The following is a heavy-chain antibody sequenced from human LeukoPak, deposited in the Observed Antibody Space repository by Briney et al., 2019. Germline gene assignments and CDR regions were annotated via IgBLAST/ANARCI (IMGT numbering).Heavy chain of an antibody. V-gene: IGHV4-38-2*02. CDR2: MYHTGST. CDR1: GYSMSSGYY. CDR3: ASHPLGAFGDFLNFDF. J-gene: IGHJ4*02. Sequence: SETLSLTCTVSGYSMSSGYYWGWIRQPPERGLEWIGSMYHTGSTYYNPSLKSRVTISVDTSKNQFSLKLSSATAADTAVYYCASHPLGAFGDFLNFDFWSQGTLVTVSS. D-gene: IGHD3-10*01.